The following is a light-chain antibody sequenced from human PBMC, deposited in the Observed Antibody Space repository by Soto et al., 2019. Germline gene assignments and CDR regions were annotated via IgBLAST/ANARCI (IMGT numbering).Light chain of an antibody. V-gene: IGKV1-5*01. Sequence: DIQMTQSSSTLSASVGDGVTITCRASQSIGTWLAWYQQKPGKAPKVLIYDVTTLKSGVPSRFSGSASATEFTLSISSLQPEDFASYYCQQYNSYSTFGQGTKVDIK. CDR1: QSIGTW. J-gene: IGKJ1*01. CDR3: QQYNSYST. CDR2: DVT.